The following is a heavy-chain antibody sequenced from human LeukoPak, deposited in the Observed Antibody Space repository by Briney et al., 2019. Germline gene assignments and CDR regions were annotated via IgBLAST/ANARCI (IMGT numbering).Heavy chain of an antibody. CDR3: ARDLPGAAVEGTTRGMDG. CDR2: FSPYSGNT. J-gene: IGHJ6*02. CDR1: GYIFTSRG. Sequence: ASVKVCCNASGYIFTSRGITWVRKAPGQGLEWMGWFSPYSGNTNYAQNVQGRVTVTRDTSTSTAYMELRSLRFDDTAVYYCARDLPGAAVEGTTRGMDGWGQGTTVTVSS. D-gene: IGHD6-19*01. V-gene: IGHV1-18*01.